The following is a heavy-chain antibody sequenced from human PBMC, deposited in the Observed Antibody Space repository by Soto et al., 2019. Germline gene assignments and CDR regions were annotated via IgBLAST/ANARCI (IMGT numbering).Heavy chain of an antibody. CDR1: GYSFTTYW. CDR3: ARQGYGDYEDY. D-gene: IGHD4-17*01. CDR2: IDPSASYT. J-gene: IGHJ4*02. Sequence: EVQLVQSGAEVKKPGESLRISCKASGYSFTTYWSSWVRQMPGKGLEWMGRIDPSASYTDYSPSFQGHVTISADKSISTAYLQWSSLKASDTAMYNCARQGYGDYEDYWGQGTLVTVSS. V-gene: IGHV5-10-1*01.